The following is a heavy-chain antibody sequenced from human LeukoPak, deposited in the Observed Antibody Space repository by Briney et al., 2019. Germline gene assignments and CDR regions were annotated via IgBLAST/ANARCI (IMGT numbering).Heavy chain of an antibody. CDR3: ATQTLWFGTPDY. CDR2: IKQDGSEK. D-gene: IGHD3-10*01. Sequence: PGGSLRLSCAASGFTFNGYWMSWVRQAPGKGLEWVANIKQDGSEKYYVDSVRGRVTISRDNAENSLFLQMNSLRAEDTAVYYCATQTLWFGTPDYWGQGTLVTVSS. J-gene: IGHJ4*02. V-gene: IGHV3-7*01. CDR1: GFTFNGYW.